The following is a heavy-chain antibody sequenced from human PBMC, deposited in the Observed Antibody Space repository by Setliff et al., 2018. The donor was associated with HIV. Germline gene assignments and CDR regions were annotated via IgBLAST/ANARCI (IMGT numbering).Heavy chain of an antibody. CDR3: ARANPGYDSSGYYSGDVYY. J-gene: IGHJ4*02. Sequence: SETLSLTCTVSGGSISSGDYYWSWIRQPPGKGLEWIGYIYYSGRTYYTPSLKSRVTISVDTSKNQFSLKLSSVTAADTAVYYCARANPGYDSSGYYSGDVYYWGQGTLVTVSS. D-gene: IGHD3-22*01. CDR2: IYYSGRT. CDR1: GGSISSGDYY. V-gene: IGHV4-30-4*08.